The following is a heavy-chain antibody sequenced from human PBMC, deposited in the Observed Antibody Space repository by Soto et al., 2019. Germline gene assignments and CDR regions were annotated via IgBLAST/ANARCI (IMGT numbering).Heavy chain of an antibody. Sequence: EVQLLESGGGLVQPGGSLRLSCAASGFTFSSYAMSWVRQAPGKGLEWVPAISGSGGSTYYADSVKGRFTISRDNSKNTLYLQMNSLRAEDTAVYYCAKDLSRLSHLFDYWGQGTLVTVSS. CDR2: ISGSGGST. V-gene: IGHV3-23*01. J-gene: IGHJ4*02. CDR3: AKDLSRLSHLFDY. CDR1: GFTFSSYA.